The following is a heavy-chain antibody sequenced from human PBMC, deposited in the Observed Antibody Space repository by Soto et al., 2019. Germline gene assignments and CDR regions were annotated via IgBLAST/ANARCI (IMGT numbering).Heavy chain of an antibody. CDR1: GFTFSSYA. CDR3: AKAMITFGGVIVMVSGFDY. CDR2: ISGSGGST. D-gene: IGHD3-16*02. V-gene: IGHV3-23*01. Sequence: EVQLLESGGGSVQPGGSLRLSCAASGFTFSSYAMSWVRQAPGKGLEWVSAISGSGGSTYYADSVKGRFTISRDNSKNTLYLQMNSLRAEDTAVYYWAKAMITFGGVIVMVSGFDYWGQGTLVTVSS. J-gene: IGHJ4*02.